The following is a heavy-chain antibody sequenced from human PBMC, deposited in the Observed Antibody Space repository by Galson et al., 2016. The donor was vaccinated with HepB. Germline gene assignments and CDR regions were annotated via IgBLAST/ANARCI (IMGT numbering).Heavy chain of an antibody. D-gene: IGHD6-13*01. V-gene: IGHV1-18*01. CDR3: ARGTLLWYTSSAEAITWFDP. CDR1: GYTFTTYG. J-gene: IGHJ5*02. Sequence: SVKVSCKASGYTFTTYGISWVRQAPGQGLEWMGWISPYSGNTNYAQKFQGRVTMSIDTSTSTAYMELSSLRSEDTAVYYCARGTLLWYTSSAEAITWFDPWGQGTLVTVSP. CDR2: ISPYSGNT.